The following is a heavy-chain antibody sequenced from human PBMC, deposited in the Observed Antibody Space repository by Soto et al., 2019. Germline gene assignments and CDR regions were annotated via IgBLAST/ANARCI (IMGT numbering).Heavy chain of an antibody. J-gene: IGHJ4*02. Sequence: PPETLSHTCSVSGGFISSSRYYWSWIRPHPGKGLEWIGYIYYSGSTYYNPSLRGRVSISVDTSKNQFSLQLSSVTAADTPVYFCAQYDGSSIKWYFDYWGRGIMVIVSS. CDR3: AQYDGSSIKWYFDY. CDR1: GGFISSSRYY. D-gene: IGHD3-22*01. V-gene: IGHV4-31*03. CDR2: IYYSGST.